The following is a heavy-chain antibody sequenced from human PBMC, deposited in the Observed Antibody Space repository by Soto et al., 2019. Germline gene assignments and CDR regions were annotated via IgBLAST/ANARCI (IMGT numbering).Heavy chain of an antibody. V-gene: IGHV4-59*01. CDR2: IYYSGST. J-gene: IGHJ4*02. CDR1: GGSTSRYC. Sequence: PSETLSLTYTGSGGSTSRYCWSWIRQPPGKGLEWIGYIYYSGSTNYNPSLKSRVTISVDTSKNQFSLKLSSVTAADRAVYYFLFLGYGGWRDRHAFRGQGTLVIVSA. CDR3: LFLGYGGWRDRHAF. D-gene: IGHD5-12*01.